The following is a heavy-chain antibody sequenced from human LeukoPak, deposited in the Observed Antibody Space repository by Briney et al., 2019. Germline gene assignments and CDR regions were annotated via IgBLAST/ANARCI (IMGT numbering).Heavy chain of an antibody. CDR3: ARDFWEGYSYGYGY. V-gene: IGHV3-43*01. CDR2: ISWDSTST. D-gene: IGHD5-18*01. CDR1: GFSFEDYT. J-gene: IGHJ4*02. Sequence: GGSLRLSCAASGFSFEDYTMHWARQVPGEGLEWVSLISWDSTSTYYRDSVKGRFTIPRDNAKNSLYLQMNSLRAEDTAVYYCARDFWEGYSYGYGYWGQGTLVTVSS.